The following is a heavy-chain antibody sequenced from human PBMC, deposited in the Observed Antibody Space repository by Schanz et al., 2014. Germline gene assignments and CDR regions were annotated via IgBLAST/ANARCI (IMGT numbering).Heavy chain of an antibody. J-gene: IGHJ5*02. CDR2: IRSKADGGTT. Sequence: EVQLVEYGGGWVQPGESLRLSCAASEFTFNTYCMSWVRQAPGKGLEWVGRIRSKADGGTTDYAAPVKGRFTISRDDSKNTLFLQINSLKTEDTAVYYCTTVDCSSPSCPPWGQGTLVTVSS. V-gene: IGHV3-15*01. CDR3: TTVDCSSPSCPP. CDR1: EFTFNTYC. D-gene: IGHD2-2*01.